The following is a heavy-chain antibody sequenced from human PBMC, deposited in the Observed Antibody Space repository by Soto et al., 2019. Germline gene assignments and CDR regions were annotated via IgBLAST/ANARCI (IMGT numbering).Heavy chain of an antibody. Sequence: QVQLQQWGAGLLKPSETLSLTCAVYGGSFSGYYWSWIRQPPGKGLEWIGEINHSGSTNYNPSLKSRVTISVDTSKNQFSLKLSSVTAADTAVYYCARGYAGSNAFDIWGQGTMVTVSS. CDR2: INHSGST. D-gene: IGHD3-10*01. CDR1: GGSFSGYY. J-gene: IGHJ3*02. CDR3: ARGYAGSNAFDI. V-gene: IGHV4-34*01.